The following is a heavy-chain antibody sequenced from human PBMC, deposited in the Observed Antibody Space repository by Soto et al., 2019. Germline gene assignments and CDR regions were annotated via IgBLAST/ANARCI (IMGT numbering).Heavy chain of an antibody. Sequence: GASVKVSCKASGGTFSSYAISWVRQAPGQGLEWMGGIIPIFGTANYAQKFQGRVTITADESTSTAYMELSSLRSEDTAVYYCASGIGVSSGRPPRYFDYWGQGTLVTVSS. V-gene: IGHV1-69*13. CDR2: IIPIFGTA. D-gene: IGHD6-19*01. CDR1: GGTFSSYA. J-gene: IGHJ4*02. CDR3: ASGIGVSSGRPPRYFDY.